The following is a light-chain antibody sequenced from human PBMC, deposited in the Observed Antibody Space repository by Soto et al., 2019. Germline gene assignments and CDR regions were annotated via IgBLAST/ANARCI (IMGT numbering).Light chain of an antibody. J-gene: IGKJ2*01. CDR3: QQRSNWPPYT. CDR2: DAS. CDR1: QSVSSY. V-gene: IGKV3-11*01. Sequence: EIVLTQSPATLSLSPGERATLSCRASQSVSSYLAWYQQKPGQAPRLLIYDASNRATGIPARFSGSGSGTDFTLTISSQEPEDFAVYYCQQRSNWPPYTVGQGTKLEIK.